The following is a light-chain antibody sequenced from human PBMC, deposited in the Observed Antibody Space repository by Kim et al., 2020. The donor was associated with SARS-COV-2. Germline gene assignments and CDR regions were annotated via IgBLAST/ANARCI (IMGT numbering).Light chain of an antibody. CDR3: IQHNSYPYT. CDR2: GAF. CDR1: QGINNY. Sequence: SGSVRERVTNTCRASQGINNYIAWFQQNTEKVPTRLIYGAFSVQSGVTSRFSGSGSGTEFTLTISSLQPEDFATYYCIQHNSYPYTFGQGTKLEI. J-gene: IGKJ2*01. V-gene: IGKV1-17*03.